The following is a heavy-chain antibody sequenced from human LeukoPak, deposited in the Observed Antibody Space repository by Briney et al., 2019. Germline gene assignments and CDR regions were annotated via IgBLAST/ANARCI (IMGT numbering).Heavy chain of an antibody. V-gene: IGHV4-59*08. CDR1: GGSISSYY. CDR3: ARSTTVTPDYYYYYGMDV. CDR2: IYYSGST. Sequence: PSETLSLTCTVSGGSISSYYWSWIRQPPGKGREWIGYIYYSGSTNYNPSLKSRVTISVDTSKNQFSLKLSSVTAADTAVYYCARSTTVTPDYYYYYGMDVWGQGTTVTVSS. D-gene: IGHD4-17*01. J-gene: IGHJ6*02.